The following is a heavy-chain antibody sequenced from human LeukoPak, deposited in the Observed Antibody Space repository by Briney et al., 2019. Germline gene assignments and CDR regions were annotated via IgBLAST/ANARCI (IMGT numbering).Heavy chain of an antibody. CDR2: ISYDGSNK. J-gene: IGHJ5*02. D-gene: IGHD6-13*01. CDR1: GFTFSSYA. CDR3: ARERTFDRGGDGSSNWFDP. Sequence: GGSLRLSCAASGFTFSSYAMHWVRQAPGKGLEWVAVISYDGSNKYYADSVKGRFTISRDNSKNALYLQMNSLRAEDTAVYYCARERTFDRGGDGSSNWFDPWGQGTLVTVSS. V-gene: IGHV3-30*04.